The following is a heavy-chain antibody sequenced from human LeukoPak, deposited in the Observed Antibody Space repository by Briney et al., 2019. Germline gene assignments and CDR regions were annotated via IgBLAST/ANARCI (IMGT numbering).Heavy chain of an antibody. J-gene: IGHJ4*02. V-gene: IGHV3-23*01. CDR2: ISNSGGTT. D-gene: IGHD3-10*01. CDR3: AKGMVRGVILKGFDY. Sequence: PGGSLRLSCAASGFTFSRFTMNWVRQAPGKGLEWVSTISNSGGTTYYADSVKGRFTISRDDSENTLYLQMNSLRAEDTAVYYCAKGMVRGVILKGFDYWGQGTLVTVSS. CDR1: GFTFSRFT.